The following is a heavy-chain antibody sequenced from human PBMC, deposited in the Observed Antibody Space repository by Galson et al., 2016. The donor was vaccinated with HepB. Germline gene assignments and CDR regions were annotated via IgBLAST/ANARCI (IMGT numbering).Heavy chain of an antibody. CDR3: ARFYGVLGYFDY. Sequence: TLSLTCTVSGGSISSGGFYWSWIRRHLGKGLEWIGYIYNSGSAYYNPSLKSRLIISVDTSKNQLSLKLSSVTAADTAVYYCARFYGVLGYFDYWGQGTLVTVSA. J-gene: IGHJ4*02. V-gene: IGHV4-31*03. CDR1: GGSISSGGFY. D-gene: IGHD4-17*01. CDR2: IYNSGSA.